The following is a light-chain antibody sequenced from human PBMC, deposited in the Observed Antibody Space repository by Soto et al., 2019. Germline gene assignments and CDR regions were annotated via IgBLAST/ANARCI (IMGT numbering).Light chain of an antibody. J-gene: IGKJ3*01. CDR3: QQYNSWPPN. CDR2: GAS. CDR1: QSVSSN. Sequence: EIVMTQSPATLSVSPGERATLSCRASQSVSSNFAWYQQKPGQAPRLLIYGASTRATGIPARFSGSGSGTEFTLTISSLHSEHFAVYYCQQYNSWPPNFGPGTKVDI. V-gene: IGKV3-15*01.